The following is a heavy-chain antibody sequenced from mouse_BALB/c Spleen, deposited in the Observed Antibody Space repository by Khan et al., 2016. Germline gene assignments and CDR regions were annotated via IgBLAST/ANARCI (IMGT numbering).Heavy chain of an antibody. CDR1: GYTFTTAG. V-gene: IGHV9-4*02. Sequence: LVESGPELKKPGETVRISCKASGYTFTTAGMQWVQKMPGKGLKWIGWINTHSGVPQYAEDFKGRFAFSLETSASTAYLQISNLKNEDTASYFCSREPYAMDYWGQGTSVTVSS. D-gene: IGHD6-1*01. CDR3: SREPYAMDY. CDR2: INTHSGVP. J-gene: IGHJ4*01.